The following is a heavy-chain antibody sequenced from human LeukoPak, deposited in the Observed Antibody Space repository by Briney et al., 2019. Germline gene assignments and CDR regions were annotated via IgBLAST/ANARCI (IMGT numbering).Heavy chain of an antibody. J-gene: IGHJ4*02. CDR1: GFTFTAYY. V-gene: IGHV1-2*02. D-gene: IGHD3-10*01. CDR3: ARVQVGSYYYGSGSDIMEPFDY. Sequence: ASVKVSCKASGFTFTAYYIHWVRQAPGQGLEWMGYINPHSGGTSSPQKFQGRVTMTRDTSISTAYMELSRLRSDDTAVYYCARVQVGSYYYGSGSDIMEPFDYWGQGTLVTVSS. CDR2: INPHSGGT.